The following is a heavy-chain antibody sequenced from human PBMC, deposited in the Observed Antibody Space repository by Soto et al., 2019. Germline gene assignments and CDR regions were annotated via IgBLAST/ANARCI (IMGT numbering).Heavy chain of an antibody. D-gene: IGHD1-26*01. J-gene: IGHJ4*02. CDR1: GGSISSGGYY. V-gene: IGHV4-31*03. CDR2: IYYSGST. CDR3: ARDRGSAGVYFDY. Sequence: QVQLQESGPGLVKPSQTLSLTCTVSGGSISSGGYYWGWIRRHPGKALEWIGYIYYSGSTNSNPSLKSRVTISVDTSKNQFSLKLSSVTAADTAVYYCARDRGSAGVYFDYWGQGTLVTVSS.